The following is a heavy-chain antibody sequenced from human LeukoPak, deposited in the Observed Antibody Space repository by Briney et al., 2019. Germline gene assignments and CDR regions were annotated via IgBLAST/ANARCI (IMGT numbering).Heavy chain of an antibody. J-gene: IGHJ4*02. CDR1: GFTFSSYG. CDR3: ARELWSGAYYFDY. D-gene: IGHD3-10*01. Sequence: GRSLRLSCAASGFTFSSYGMHWVRQAPGKGPEWVAVIWYDGSNKYYADSVKGRFTISRDNSKNTLYLQMNSLRAEDTAVYYCARELWSGAYYFDYWGQGTLVTVSS. V-gene: IGHV3-33*01. CDR2: IWYDGSNK.